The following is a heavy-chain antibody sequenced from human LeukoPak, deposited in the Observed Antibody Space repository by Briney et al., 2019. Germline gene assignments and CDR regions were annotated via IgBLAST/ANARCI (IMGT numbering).Heavy chain of an antibody. D-gene: IGHD5-24*01. J-gene: IGHJ3*02. CDR1: GGTFSGYA. CDR3: ASSRDGYNSLDI. Sequence: GASVKVSCKASGGTFSGYAISWVRQAPGQGLEWMGGIIPIFGTANYAQKFQGRVTITTDESTSTAYMELSSLRSEDTAVYYCASSRDGYNSLDIWGQGTMVTVSS. CDR2: IIPIFGTA. V-gene: IGHV1-69*05.